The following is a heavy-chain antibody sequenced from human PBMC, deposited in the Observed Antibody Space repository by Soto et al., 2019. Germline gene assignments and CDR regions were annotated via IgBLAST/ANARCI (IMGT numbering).Heavy chain of an antibody. CDR1: GFTFSSYA. D-gene: IGHD3-10*01. V-gene: IGHV3-30-3*01. Sequence: QVQLVESGGGVVQPGRSLRLSCAASGFTFSSYAMHWVRQAPGKGLEWVAVISYDGSNKYYADSVKGRFTISRDNSKNTLYLQMNSLRAEDTAVYYCARGSFRDSGRPVIYYYYYGMDVWGQGTTVTVSS. CDR3: ARGSFRDSGRPVIYYYYYGMDV. CDR2: ISYDGSNK. J-gene: IGHJ6*02.